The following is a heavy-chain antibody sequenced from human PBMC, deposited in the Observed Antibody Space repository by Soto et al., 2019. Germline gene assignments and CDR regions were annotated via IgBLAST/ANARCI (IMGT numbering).Heavy chain of an antibody. V-gene: IGHV3-23*01. CDR2: ISGSGGST. CDR3: AKPVYYYYHYMDV. J-gene: IGHJ6*03. CDR1: GLTFSSYA. Sequence: EVQLLESGGGLVQPGGSLRLSCAASGLTFSSYAMSWVRQAPGKELEWVSGISGSGGSTFYADSVKGRFTISRDNSKNTLYLQMNSLRAEDTAVYYCAKPVYYYYHYMDVWGKGTTVTVSS.